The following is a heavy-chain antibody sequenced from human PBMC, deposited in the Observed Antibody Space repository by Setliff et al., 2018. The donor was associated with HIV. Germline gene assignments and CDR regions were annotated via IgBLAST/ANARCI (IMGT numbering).Heavy chain of an antibody. CDR1: GFNFKDFA. Sequence: PGGSLRLSCAASGFNFKDFAMHWVRQPPGKGLEWVSGITWSSDSIAYADSVKGRFTTSRDNAKNSLYLQMNSLRVEDTALYYCARDLNWGFDYWGQGTLVTVSS. V-gene: IGHV3-9*01. CDR2: ITWSSDSI. D-gene: IGHD7-27*01. CDR3: ARDLNWGFDY. J-gene: IGHJ4*02.